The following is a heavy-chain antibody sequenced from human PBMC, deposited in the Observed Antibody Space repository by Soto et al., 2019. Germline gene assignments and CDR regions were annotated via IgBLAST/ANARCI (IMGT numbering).Heavy chain of an antibody. CDR2: INPTGGST. V-gene: IGHV1-46*01. D-gene: IGHD6-13*01. J-gene: IGHJ4*02. CDR1: GYIFINYY. CDR3: ARDLAAADY. Sequence: QVQLVQSGAEVKKPGASVKVSCKASGYIFINYYIHWVRQAPGQGPEWMGIINPTGGSTNYAQKFQGRVTLTMDTYTSTVYMELSSLRFEDTAVYYCARDLAAADYWGQGTLVTVSS.